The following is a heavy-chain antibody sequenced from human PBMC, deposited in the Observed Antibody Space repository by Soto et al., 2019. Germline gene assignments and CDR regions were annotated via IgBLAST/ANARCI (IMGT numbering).Heavy chain of an antibody. J-gene: IGHJ4*02. CDR1: GFTFSSYS. V-gene: IGHV3-48*01. Sequence: GGSLRLSCAASGFTFSSYSMNWVRQAPGKGLEWVSYISSSSSTIYYADSVKGRFTISRDNAKNSLYLQMNSLRAEDTAVYYCARDLLQDPYYFDYWGQGTLVTVSS. CDR2: ISSSSSTI. D-gene: IGHD1-26*01. CDR3: ARDLLQDPYYFDY.